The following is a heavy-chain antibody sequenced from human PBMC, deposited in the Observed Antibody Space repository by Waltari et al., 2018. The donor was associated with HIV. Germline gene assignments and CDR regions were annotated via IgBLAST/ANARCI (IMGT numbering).Heavy chain of an antibody. J-gene: IGHJ6*02. CDR1: GFAVNTYT. Sequence: EVQLVESGGGLVKPGGSLILSCGVSGFAVNTYTMNWVRQAPGKGLEWVSSISKSSDYNYYADSVKGRFTISRDSAKNSLYLQMNSLRAEDTAVYYCAAPGGMDVWGQGTTVTVSS. CDR3: AAPGGMDV. V-gene: IGHV3-21*01. CDR2: ISKSSDYN.